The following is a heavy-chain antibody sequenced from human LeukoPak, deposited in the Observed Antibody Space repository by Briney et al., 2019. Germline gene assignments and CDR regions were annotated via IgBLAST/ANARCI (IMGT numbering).Heavy chain of an antibody. CDR2: IIPIFGTA. J-gene: IGHJ6*03. V-gene: IGHV1-69*05. CDR1: GGTFSSYA. CDR3: ARAARYYDILTGYKEYYYYYYMDV. D-gene: IGHD3-9*01. Sequence: GASVKVSCKASGGTFSSYAISWVRQAPGQGLEWMGGIIPIFGTANYAQKFQGRVTITTDESTSTAYMELSSLRSEDTAVYYCARAARYYDILTGYKEYYYYYYMDVWGQGTLVTVSS.